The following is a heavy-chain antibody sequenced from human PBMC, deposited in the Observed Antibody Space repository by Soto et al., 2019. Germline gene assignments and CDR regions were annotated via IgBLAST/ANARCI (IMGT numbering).Heavy chain of an antibody. D-gene: IGHD3-16*01. CDR3: ARDRWASRANWLDP. J-gene: IGHJ5*02. CDR2: ISDRGTT. V-gene: IGHV4-59*12. Sequence: SETLSLTCTIFGGSIDSYYWSWIRQAPGKGLEWIGHISDRGTTTYSPSLGSRVTISVDTSRNLFSLKLSSVTVADTAVYFCARDRWASRANWLDPWGPGTQVTVYS. CDR1: GGSIDSYY.